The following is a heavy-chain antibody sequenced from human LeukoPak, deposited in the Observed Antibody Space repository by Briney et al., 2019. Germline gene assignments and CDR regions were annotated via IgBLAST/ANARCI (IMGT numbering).Heavy chain of an antibody. D-gene: IGHD4-23*01. V-gene: IGHV1-2*02. Sequence: GASVKVSCKASGYTFTVYYMHWVRQTPGQGLEWMGWINPNSGDTKYAQKFQGRVTMTRDTSISTAYMELSRLTSDDTAVYYCARGPDYGGTIDYWGQGTLVTVSS. CDR2: INPNSGDT. CDR3: ARGPDYGGTIDY. J-gene: IGHJ4*02. CDR1: GYTFTVYY.